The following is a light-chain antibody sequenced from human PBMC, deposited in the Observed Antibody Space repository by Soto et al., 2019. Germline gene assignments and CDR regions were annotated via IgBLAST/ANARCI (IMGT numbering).Light chain of an antibody. Sequence: DIQMTQSPSSLSASVGDRVTITCRASQGISNYLAWYQQKPGKLPKLLIYAASTLQSGVPSRFSGSGSGTAFTLTISSLQPEEVASYYCQNHNSAPITFGQGTRLEIK. V-gene: IGKV1-27*01. CDR3: QNHNSAPIT. CDR1: QGISNY. J-gene: IGKJ5*01. CDR2: AAS.